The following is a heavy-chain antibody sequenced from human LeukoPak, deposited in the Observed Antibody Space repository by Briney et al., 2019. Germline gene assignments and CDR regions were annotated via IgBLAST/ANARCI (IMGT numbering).Heavy chain of an antibody. CDR2: ISGSGGST. J-gene: IGHJ4*02. D-gene: IGHD3-3*01. V-gene: IGHV3-23*01. Sequence: GGSLRLSCAASGFTFSSYSMNWVRQAPGKGLEWVSAISGSGGSTYYADSVKGRFTISRDNSKNTLYLQMNSLRAEDTAVYYCERVLNFEVRFLEWLFHYFDYWGQGTLVTVSS. CDR3: ERVLNFEVRFLEWLFHYFDY. CDR1: GFTFSSYS.